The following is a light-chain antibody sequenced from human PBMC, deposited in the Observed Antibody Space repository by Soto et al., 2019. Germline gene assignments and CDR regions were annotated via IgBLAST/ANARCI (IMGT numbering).Light chain of an antibody. CDR1: QGISSW. CDR2: AAS. CDR3: QKTYRIPLN. Sequence: ESPMTQSPSKLSASVLDRFNPTFLASQGISSWLAWYQQKPGKAPHRLIYAASYWHSAVPLRFSGSRSGTNFTLTISNLHPEDFATYSCQKTYRIPLNCGGGTKRDIK. J-gene: IGKJ4*01. V-gene: IGKV1-12*01.